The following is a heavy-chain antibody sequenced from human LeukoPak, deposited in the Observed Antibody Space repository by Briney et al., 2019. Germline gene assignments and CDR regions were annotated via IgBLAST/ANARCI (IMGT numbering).Heavy chain of an antibody. D-gene: IGHD7-27*01. V-gene: IGHV3-23*01. Sequence: GGSLRLSCAASGFPFSTYDMSWGRQAPGKGLEWVSVIFNSDGSTYYADSVKGRFTISRDNSKNTLYLQMNSLRAEDTAVYYCARDWAGYGMDVWGQGTTVTVSS. CDR1: GFPFSTYD. J-gene: IGHJ6*02. CDR3: ARDWAGYGMDV. CDR2: IFNSDGST.